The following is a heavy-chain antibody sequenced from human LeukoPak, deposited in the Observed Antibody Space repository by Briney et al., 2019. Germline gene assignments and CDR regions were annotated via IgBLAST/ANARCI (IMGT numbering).Heavy chain of an antibody. CDR1: GGSISSSNW. CDR3: AREGSSGWYRRYWFDP. V-gene: IGHV4-4*02. Sequence: SGTLSLTRAVSGGSISSSNWWSWVRQPPGKGLEWIGEIYHSGSTNYNPSLKSRVTISVDKSKNQFSLKLSSVTAADTAVYYCAREGSSGWYRRYWFDPWGQGTLVTVSS. J-gene: IGHJ5*02. CDR2: IYHSGST. D-gene: IGHD6-19*01.